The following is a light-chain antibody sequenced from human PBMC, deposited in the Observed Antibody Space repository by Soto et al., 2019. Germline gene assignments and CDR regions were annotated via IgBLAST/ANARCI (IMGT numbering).Light chain of an antibody. Sequence: IGVKQSPGALSLYQGERATLSCRASQSVSSSYLALYQQTPGQAPGLLTCRASSRTTGIPDGFSESGSGTDFTLTISSLESKDFTGYFCQPSCSKAWTFGQRTKMDVK. J-gene: IGKJ1*01. CDR2: RAS. CDR1: QSVSSSY. CDR3: QPSCSKAWT. V-gene: IGKV3-20*01.